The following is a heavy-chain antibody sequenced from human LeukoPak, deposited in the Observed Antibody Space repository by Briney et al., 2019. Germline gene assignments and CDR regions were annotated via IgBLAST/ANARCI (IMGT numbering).Heavy chain of an antibody. J-gene: IGHJ5*02. CDR3: ASTAGYSSSWSSHLDNWFDP. V-gene: IGHV4-34*01. Sequence: SETLSLTCAVYGGSFSGYYWSWIRQPPGKGLEWIGEINHSGSTNYNPSLKSRVTISVDTSKNQFSLKLSSVTAADTAVYYCASTAGYSSSWSSHLDNWFDPWGQGTLVTVSS. CDR1: GGSFSGYY. D-gene: IGHD6-13*01. CDR2: INHSGST.